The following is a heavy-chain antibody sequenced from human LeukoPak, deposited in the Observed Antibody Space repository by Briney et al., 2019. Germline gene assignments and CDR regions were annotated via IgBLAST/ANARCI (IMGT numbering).Heavy chain of an antibody. Sequence: SETISLTCTVSGGSISSYYWSWIRQPPGKGLEWIGYIYYSGSTNYNPSLKSRVTISVDTSKNQFSLKLSSVTAADTAVYYCARQYDFWSGLFDYWGQGTLVTVSS. CDR2: IYYSGST. CDR3: ARQYDFWSGLFDY. CDR1: GGSISSYY. D-gene: IGHD3-3*01. V-gene: IGHV4-59*01. J-gene: IGHJ4*02.